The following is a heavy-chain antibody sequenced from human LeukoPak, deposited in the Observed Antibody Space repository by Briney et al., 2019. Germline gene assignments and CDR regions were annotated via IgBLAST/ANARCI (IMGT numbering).Heavy chain of an antibody. CDR2: ISSSSSYI. Sequence: PGGSLRLSCAASGFTFSNAWMSWVRQTPGKGLEWVSSISSSSSYIYYADSVKGRFTISRDNAKNSLYLQMTSLRAEDTAVYYCARGLDAYYYGMDVWGQGTTVTVSS. V-gene: IGHV3-21*01. CDR3: ARGLDAYYYGMDV. J-gene: IGHJ6*02. CDR1: GFTFSNAW. D-gene: IGHD4-11*01.